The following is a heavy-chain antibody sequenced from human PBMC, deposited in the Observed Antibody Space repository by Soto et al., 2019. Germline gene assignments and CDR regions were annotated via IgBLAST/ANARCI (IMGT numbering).Heavy chain of an antibody. CDR1: GFTFSSYW. CDR2: INSDGSST. J-gene: IGHJ4*02. Sequence: EVQLVESGGGLVQPGGSLRLSCAASGFTFSSYWMHWVRQAPGKGLVWVSRINSDGSSTSYADSVKGRFTISRDNAKNTLYLKMNSLSAEDTAVYYCARPHSAGGVIVIGYWGQGTLVTVSS. V-gene: IGHV3-74*01. CDR3: ARPHSAGGVIVIGY. D-gene: IGHD3-16*02.